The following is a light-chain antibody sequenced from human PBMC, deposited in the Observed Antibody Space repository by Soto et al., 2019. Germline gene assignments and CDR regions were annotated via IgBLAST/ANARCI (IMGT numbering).Light chain of an antibody. J-gene: IGKJ4*01. V-gene: IGKV3-11*01. CDR2: DAS. CDR1: QSVSSY. Sequence: EIVLTQSPATLSLSPGERATLSCRATQSVSSYLAWYQHKPGQAPRRLIYDASNRATGIPPRFSGSGSGTDFTLTISSLDPEEFAVYYCQQRSTWPLTFGGGTKVEIK. CDR3: QQRSTWPLT.